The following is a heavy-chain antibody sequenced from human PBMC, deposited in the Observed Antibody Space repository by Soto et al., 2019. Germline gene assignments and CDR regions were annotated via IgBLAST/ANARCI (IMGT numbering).Heavy chain of an antibody. Sequence: QLQLQESGPGLVKPSETLSLTCTVSGGSISSSSYYWGWIRQPPGKGLEWIGSIYYSGSTYYNPSLKSRVTISVDTSKNQFSLKLSSVTAADTAVYYCARQSEYYDFWSGYPGDAFDIWGQGTMVTVSS. V-gene: IGHV4-39*01. CDR3: ARQSEYYDFWSGYPGDAFDI. J-gene: IGHJ3*02. D-gene: IGHD3-3*01. CDR2: IYYSGST. CDR1: GGSISSSSYY.